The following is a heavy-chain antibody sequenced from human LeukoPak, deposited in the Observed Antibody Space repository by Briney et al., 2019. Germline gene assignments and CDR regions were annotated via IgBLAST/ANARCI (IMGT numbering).Heavy chain of an antibody. D-gene: IGHD3-10*01. V-gene: IGHV3-20*04. CDR2: INWNGGST. CDR1: GFTFDDYG. CDR3: ARWDSGNYYYSDS. Sequence: PGGSLRLSCAASGFTFDDYGMSWVRQGPGKGLEWVSGINWNGGSTGYADSVKGRFTISRDNAKKSLYLQMNSLRAEDTAFYYCARWDSGNYYYSDSWGQGSLVTVSS. J-gene: IGHJ4*02.